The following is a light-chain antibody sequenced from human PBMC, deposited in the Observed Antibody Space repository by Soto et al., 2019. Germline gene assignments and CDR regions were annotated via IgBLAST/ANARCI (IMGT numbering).Light chain of an antibody. Sequence: DIQVTQSPSSLSASVGDRVTITCRASQNIRTYLTWYQQKPGKAPKLLIYEASDLQSGVPSRCSGSGSGTDFSLTITSLQPEDFATYYCQQSFYAPPTFGQGTKVEIK. CDR1: QNIRTY. J-gene: IGKJ1*01. CDR3: QQSFYAPPT. CDR2: EAS. V-gene: IGKV1-39*01.